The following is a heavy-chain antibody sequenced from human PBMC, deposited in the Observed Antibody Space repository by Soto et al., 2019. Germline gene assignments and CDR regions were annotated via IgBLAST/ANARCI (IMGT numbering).Heavy chain of an antibody. D-gene: IGHD1-20*01. CDR1: GGSISSSNYY. J-gene: IGHJ4*02. CDR3: ARLAVGDYNWSSEDY. Sequence: QLQLQESGPGLVKPSETLSLTCTVSGGSISSSNYYWGWIRQPPGKGLEWIGSIYFSGSTYYNPCLRSRVTISVDTSKNQFSLKLSSVTAADTGVYYCARLAVGDYNWSSEDYWGQGNLVTVSS. V-gene: IGHV4-39*01. CDR2: IYFSGST.